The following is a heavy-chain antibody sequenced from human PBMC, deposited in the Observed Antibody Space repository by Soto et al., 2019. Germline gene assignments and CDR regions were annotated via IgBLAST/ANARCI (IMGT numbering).Heavy chain of an antibody. CDR1: GGSISSGDYY. J-gene: IGHJ6*02. CDR2: IYDCGST. Sequence: QVQLQESGPGLVKPSQTLSLTCTVSGGSISSGDYYWSWIRQPPGKGLEWIGYIYDCGSTYYNASLKRRVTISLDTAKNQFSLKLTSVSAADTAVYYCARGGNYYGLRVWGQGTTVTVS. V-gene: IGHV4-30-4*01. CDR3: ARGGNYYGLRV. D-gene: IGHD3-10*01.